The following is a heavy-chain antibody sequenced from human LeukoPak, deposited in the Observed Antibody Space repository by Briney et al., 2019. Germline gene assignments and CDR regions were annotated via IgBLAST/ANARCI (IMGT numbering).Heavy chain of an antibody. CDR3: AKDILNWEFDY. V-gene: IGHV3-23*01. J-gene: IGHJ4*02. CDR1: GFTLSNNA. D-gene: IGHD7-27*01. CDR2: LGSDGGR. Sequence: PGGSLRLSCAASGFTLSNNAMSWVRQAPGKGLEWVSALGSDGGRYYADSVKGRFTISRDNSKNTLYLEMNRLRSEDTAAYYRAKDILNWEFDYWGQGTLVTVSS.